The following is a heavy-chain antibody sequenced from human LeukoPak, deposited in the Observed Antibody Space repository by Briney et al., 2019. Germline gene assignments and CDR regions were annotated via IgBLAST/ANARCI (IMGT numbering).Heavy chain of an antibody. Sequence: PGGSLRLSCAGSGFSFSTYWMSWVRQAPGKGLEWVANINQDGSEKYYVDSVKGRFTIPRDNAKNSLYLHMNSLRAEDTATYYCARDRVWTVLYWGQGTLVTVSS. D-gene: IGHD6-13*01. V-gene: IGHV3-7*01. CDR2: INQDGSEK. CDR3: ARDRVWTVLY. CDR1: GFSFSTYW. J-gene: IGHJ4*02.